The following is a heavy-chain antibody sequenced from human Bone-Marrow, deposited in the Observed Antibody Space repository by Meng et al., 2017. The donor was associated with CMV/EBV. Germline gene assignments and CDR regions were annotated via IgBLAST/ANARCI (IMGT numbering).Heavy chain of an antibody. CDR2: INSDGSST. Sequence: GESLKISCAASGFTFSSYSMNWVRQAPGKGLVWVSRINSDGSSTSYADSVKGRFTISRDNAKNTLYLQMNSLRAEDTAVYYCAKSIVGATRGYWGQGTLVTVSS. CDR3: AKSIVGATRGY. J-gene: IGHJ4*02. D-gene: IGHD1-26*01. V-gene: IGHV3-74*01. CDR1: GFTFSSYS.